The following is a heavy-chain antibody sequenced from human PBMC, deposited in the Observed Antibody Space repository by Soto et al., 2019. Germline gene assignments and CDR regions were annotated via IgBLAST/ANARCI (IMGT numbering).Heavy chain of an antibody. CDR2: ISGSGGST. CDR1: RFCFSCTA. D-gene: IGHD3-10*01. Sequence: GSLSLSCASSRFCFSCTAIGWVRQVPGKGLEWVSAISGSGGSTYYADSVKGRFTISRDNSKNTLSLQMNSLRAEDTAVYYCAKIGAMVRGVIDYWGQGTLVTVSS. CDR3: AKIGAMVRGVIDY. V-gene: IGHV3-23*01. J-gene: IGHJ4*02.